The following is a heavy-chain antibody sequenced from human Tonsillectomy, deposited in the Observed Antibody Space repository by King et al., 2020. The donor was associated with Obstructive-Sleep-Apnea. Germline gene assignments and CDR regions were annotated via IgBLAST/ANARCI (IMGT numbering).Heavy chain of an antibody. J-gene: IGHJ4*02. CDR1: GFTFSFSG. CDR3: AKDNSNWSFDY. CDR2: IRYDGSNQ. V-gene: IGHV3-30*02. D-gene: IGHD6-13*01. Sequence: VQLVESGGGVVQPGGSLRLSCAASGFTFSFSGMHWVRQAPGTGLERVTFIRYDGSNQYYADSVKGRFSISRDNSKNTLFLQMNSLRTEDTAVYYCAKDNSNWSFDYWGQGILVTVSS.